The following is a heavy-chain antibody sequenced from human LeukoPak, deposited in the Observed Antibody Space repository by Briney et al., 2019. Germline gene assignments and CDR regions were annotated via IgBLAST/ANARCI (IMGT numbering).Heavy chain of an antibody. Sequence: GGSLRPSCAAPGFTLRRHFMHRGRPAPGQGRGWGAVIWNDGSNKYFADSVKGRFTISRDSSKNTLYLQMNSLRAEDTAVYYCASATGDNDAFDIWGQGTMVTVSS. J-gene: IGHJ3*02. D-gene: IGHD7-27*01. CDR1: GFTLRRHF. CDR2: IWNDGSNK. V-gene: IGHV3-33*01. CDR3: ASATGDNDAFDI.